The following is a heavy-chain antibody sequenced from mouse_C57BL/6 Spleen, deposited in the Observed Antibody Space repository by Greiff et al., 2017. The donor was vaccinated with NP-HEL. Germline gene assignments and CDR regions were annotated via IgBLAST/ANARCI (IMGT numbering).Heavy chain of an antibody. D-gene: IGHD1-1*01. CDR2: IDPSDSET. CDR3: ARGGVIKSFFDY. J-gene: IGHJ2*01. Sequence: VQLQQPGAELVRPGSSVKLSCKASGYTFTSYWMHWVKQRPIQGLEWIGNIDPSDSETHYNQKFKDKATLTVDKSSSTAYMQLSSLTSEDSAVYYCARGGVIKSFFDYWGQGTTLTVSS. CDR1: GYTFTSYW. V-gene: IGHV1-52*01.